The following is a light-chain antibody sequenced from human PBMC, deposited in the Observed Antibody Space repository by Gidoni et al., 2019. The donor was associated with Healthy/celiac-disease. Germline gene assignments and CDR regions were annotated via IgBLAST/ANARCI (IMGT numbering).Light chain of an antibody. J-gene: IGKJ3*01. V-gene: IGKV3-20*01. CDR2: GAS. CDR1: QSVSSSY. Sequence: EIVLTQSPGTLSLSPGARATLSCRASQSVSSSYLAWYQQKPGQAPRLLIYGASSRATGIPDRFSGSGSGTDFTLTISRLEPEDFAVYYCQQYGSSPLFTFGPGTKVEIK. CDR3: QQYGSSPLFT.